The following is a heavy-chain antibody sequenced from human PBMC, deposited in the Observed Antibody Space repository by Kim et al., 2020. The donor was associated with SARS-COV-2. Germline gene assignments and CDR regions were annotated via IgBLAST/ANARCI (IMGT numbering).Heavy chain of an antibody. D-gene: IGHD2-2*01. CDR1: GFAFSRYS. CDR2: ISGSGAYI. V-gene: IGHV3-21*01. Sequence: GGSLRLSCAASGFAFSRYSFHWVRQRPGKGLEWVSSISGSGAYIFAADSLKGRFTISGDNAKNSLFLQMNSLRAEDTAVYYCARASLGDRSSWYFFDFWGQGALVTVSS. J-gene: IGHJ4*02. CDR3: ARASLGDRSSWYFFDF.